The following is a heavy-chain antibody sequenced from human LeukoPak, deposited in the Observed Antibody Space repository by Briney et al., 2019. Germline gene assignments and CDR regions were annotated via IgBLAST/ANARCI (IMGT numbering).Heavy chain of an antibody. CDR1: GYTFSSCA. D-gene: IGHD3-22*01. V-gene: IGHV7-4-1*02. J-gene: IGHJ4*02. CDR2: INTNTGNP. CDR3: ARDLLPNYYGSSGYYSPFGY. Sequence: ASVKVSCKASGYTFSSCAMNWVRQAPGQGLECMGWINTNTGNPTYAQGFTGRFVFSLDTSVSTAYLQISSLKAEDTAVYYCARDLLPNYYGSSGYYSPFGYWGQGTLVTVSS.